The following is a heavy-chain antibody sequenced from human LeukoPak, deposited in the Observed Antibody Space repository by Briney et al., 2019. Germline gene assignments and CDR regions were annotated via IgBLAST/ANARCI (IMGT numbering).Heavy chain of an antibody. D-gene: IGHD2-2*01. J-gene: IGHJ4*02. V-gene: IGHV3-30-3*01. CDR2: IPYDGSNK. CDR1: GFTFSSYA. CDR3: ARDPYCSSTSCYHYFDY. Sequence: GGSLRLSCAASGFTFSSYAMHWVRQAPGKGLEWVAVIPYDGSNKYYADSVKGRFTISRDNSKNTLYLQMNSLRAEDTAVYYCARDPYCSSTSCYHYFDYWGQGTLVTVSS.